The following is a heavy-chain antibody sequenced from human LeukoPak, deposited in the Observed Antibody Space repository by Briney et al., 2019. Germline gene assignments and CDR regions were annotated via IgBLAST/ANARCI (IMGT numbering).Heavy chain of an antibody. Sequence: GGSLRLSCAASGFTVNSNYMTWVRQAPGKGLEWVSGISGSGGSTYYADSVKGRFTISRDNSKNTLYLQMNSLRAEDTAVYYCAKGTGYSSSNAFDIWGQGTMVTVSS. CDR2: ISGSGGST. CDR3: AKGTGYSSSNAFDI. V-gene: IGHV3-23*01. CDR1: GFTVNSNY. D-gene: IGHD6-19*01. J-gene: IGHJ3*02.